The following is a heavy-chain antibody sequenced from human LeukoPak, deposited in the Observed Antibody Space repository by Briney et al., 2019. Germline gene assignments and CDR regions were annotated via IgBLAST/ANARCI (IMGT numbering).Heavy chain of an antibody. CDR1: GFTFNSYW. CDR2: IKQDGREK. D-gene: IGHD2-2*01. Sequence: PGGSLRLSCAASGFTFNSYWMNWVRQAPGKGLEWVANIKQDGREKYYVDSVKGRFTISRDNAKNSLYLQMNSLRAEDTAVYYCARGSYQLLLGYYYYYMDVWGKGTTVTVSS. CDR3: ARGSYQLLLGYYYYYMDV. V-gene: IGHV3-7*01. J-gene: IGHJ6*03.